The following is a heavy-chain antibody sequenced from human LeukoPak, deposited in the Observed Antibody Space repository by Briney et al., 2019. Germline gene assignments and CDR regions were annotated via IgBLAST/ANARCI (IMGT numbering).Heavy chain of an antibody. CDR1: GFTFSSYT. CDR2: ISGGSTYI. CDR3: AREGADSFDI. D-gene: IGHD3-22*01. Sequence: GGSLRLSCAASGFTFSSYTMLWVRQAPGKGLEWVSSISGGSTYIYYVDSVKGRFTISRDNAENSLYLQMNSLRDEDTAVYYGAREGADSFDIWGQGTVVTVSS. J-gene: IGHJ3*02. V-gene: IGHV3-21*01.